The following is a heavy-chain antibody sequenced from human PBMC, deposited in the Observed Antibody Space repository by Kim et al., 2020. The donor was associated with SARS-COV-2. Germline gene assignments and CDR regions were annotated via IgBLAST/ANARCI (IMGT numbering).Heavy chain of an antibody. CDR2: MNNDGSVI. CDR1: GFTFSSTW. D-gene: IGHD3-10*01. Sequence: GGSLRLSCAASGFTFSSTWMHWVRQAPGXGXVWVSRMNNDGSVINYADSVKGRCTVSRDNTKNPLYLQMNSLRAEDTALYYCATAGNYRFDNLGQGTLVTVSA. CDR3: ATAGNYRFDN. V-gene: IGHV3-74*01. J-gene: IGHJ4*02.